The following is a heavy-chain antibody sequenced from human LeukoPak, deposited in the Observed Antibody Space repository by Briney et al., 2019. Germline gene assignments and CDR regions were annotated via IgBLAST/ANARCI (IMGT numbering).Heavy chain of an antibody. CDR3: ARGSTMDYYHFDI. J-gene: IGHJ3*02. CDR2: INQDGSQK. CDR1: GFTFSNYW. D-gene: IGHD3-10*01. V-gene: IGHV3-7*01. Sequence: GGSLRLSCAASGFTFSNYWMSWVRQAPAKGLEWVGNINQDGSQKSYVDSVRGRFTLSRNIAENSLFLQLNSLRADDTAVYYCARGSTMDYYHFDIWGQGTLVTVSS.